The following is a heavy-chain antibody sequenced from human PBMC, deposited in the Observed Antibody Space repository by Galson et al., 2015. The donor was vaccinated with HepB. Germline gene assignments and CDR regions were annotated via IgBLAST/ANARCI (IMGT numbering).Heavy chain of an antibody. Sequence: SVKVSCKASGYTFTSYYMHWVRQAPGQGLEWMGIINPSGGSTSYAQKLQGRVTMTRDTSTSTVYMELSSLRSEDTAVYYCARERRSADFDYWGQGTLVTVSS. CDR2: INPSGGST. CDR3: ARERRSADFDY. J-gene: IGHJ4*02. CDR1: GYTFTSYY. V-gene: IGHV1-46*04.